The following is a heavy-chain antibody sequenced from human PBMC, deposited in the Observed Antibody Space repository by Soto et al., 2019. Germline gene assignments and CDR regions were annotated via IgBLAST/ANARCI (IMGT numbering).Heavy chain of an antibody. V-gene: IGHV1-18*01. CDR3: AREYGSSSWYPSDAFDI. J-gene: IGHJ3*02. CDR2: ISAYNGNT. D-gene: IGHD6-13*01. CDR1: GYTFTSYG. Sequence: ASVKVSCKASGYTFTSYGTSWVRQAPGQGLEWMGWISAYNGNTNYAQKLQGRVTMTTDTSTSTAYMELRSLRSDDTAVYYCAREYGSSSWYPSDAFDIWGQGTMVTVSS.